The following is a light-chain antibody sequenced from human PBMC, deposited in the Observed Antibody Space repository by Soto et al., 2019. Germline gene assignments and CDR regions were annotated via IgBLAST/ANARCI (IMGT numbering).Light chain of an antibody. CDR2: GAS. CDR3: HHYNNWPRGS. J-gene: IGKJ3*01. CDR1: QSVSTN. V-gene: IGKV3-15*01. Sequence: EIVMTQSPATLSVSPGERATLSCRASQSVSTNLAWYQQKPGQAPRLLIYGASTRATGIPARFSGSGSGTELTLTISSLQSEDFAVYYCHHYNNWPRGSFGPGTKVDIK.